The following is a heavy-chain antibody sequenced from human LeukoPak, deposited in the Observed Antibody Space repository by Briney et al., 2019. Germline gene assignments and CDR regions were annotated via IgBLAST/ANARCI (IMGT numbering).Heavy chain of an antibody. Sequence: SETLSLTCSVSAGSISSDGYYWSWIRQRPGKGLEWIGYIYYSGSTYYNPSLKSRVTMSVDTSKNQFSLKLSSVTAADTAVYYCARTDTSVSFDYWGQGTLVTVSS. V-gene: IGHV4-31*03. CDR3: ARTDTSVSFDY. D-gene: IGHD2-2*01. J-gene: IGHJ4*02. CDR1: AGSISSDGYY. CDR2: IYYSGST.